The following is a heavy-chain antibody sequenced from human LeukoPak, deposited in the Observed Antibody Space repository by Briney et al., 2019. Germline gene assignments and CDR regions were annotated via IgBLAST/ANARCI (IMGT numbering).Heavy chain of an antibody. CDR1: GITFSDYW. Sequence: GGSLRLSCAASGITFSDYWMHWVRQAPGKGLEWVANIKQDGSEKYYEDSVKGRFTISRDNAKNSLYLEMNSLRAEDTAVYYCARDFRYLFDYWGQGTLVTVSS. V-gene: IGHV3-7*01. CDR2: IKQDGSEK. D-gene: IGHD1-26*01. CDR3: ARDFRYLFDY. J-gene: IGHJ4*02.